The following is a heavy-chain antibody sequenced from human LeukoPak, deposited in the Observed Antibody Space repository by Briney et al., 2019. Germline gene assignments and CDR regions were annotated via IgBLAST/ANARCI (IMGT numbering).Heavy chain of an antibody. Sequence: GGSLRLSCAASGFTFSSYAMHWVRQAPGKGLEWVAVISYDGSNKYYADSVKGRFTISRDNSKNTLYLQMNSLRAEDTAVYYCARGGIAVAGTTGGPFDYWGQGTLVTVSS. V-gene: IGHV3-30-3*01. CDR2: ISYDGSNK. D-gene: IGHD6-19*01. CDR3: ARGGIAVAGTTGGPFDY. J-gene: IGHJ4*02. CDR1: GFTFSSYA.